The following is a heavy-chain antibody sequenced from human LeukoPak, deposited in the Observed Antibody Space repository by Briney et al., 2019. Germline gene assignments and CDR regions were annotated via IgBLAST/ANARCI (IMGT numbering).Heavy chain of an antibody. V-gene: IGHV3-30*02. J-gene: IGHJ4*02. CDR3: AKDVWLWVRSPALDY. Sequence: PGGSLRLSCAASGFTFSSYGMHWVRQAPGKGLEWVAFIRYDGSNKYYADSVKGRFTISRDNSKNTLYLQMNSLRAEDTAVYYCAKDVWLWVRSPALDYWGQGILVTVSS. CDR2: IRYDGSNK. CDR1: GFTFSSYG. D-gene: IGHD3-16*01.